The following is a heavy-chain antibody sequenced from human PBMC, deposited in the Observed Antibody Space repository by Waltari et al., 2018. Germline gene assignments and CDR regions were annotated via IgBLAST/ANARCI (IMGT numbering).Heavy chain of an antibody. CDR1: GFTFSSYG. Sequence: QVQLVESGGGVVQPGTSVRLSCAASGFTFSSYGMHWVRQAPGKGRHCVAVISYDGSAKYYADSVHGRFIISRDNAENTLYLQMNSLTAEDTAVYYCAKQESGSYFEYWGQGTLVTVSS. D-gene: IGHD1-26*01. V-gene: IGHV3-30*18. CDR3: AKQESGSYFEY. J-gene: IGHJ4*02. CDR2: ISYDGSAK.